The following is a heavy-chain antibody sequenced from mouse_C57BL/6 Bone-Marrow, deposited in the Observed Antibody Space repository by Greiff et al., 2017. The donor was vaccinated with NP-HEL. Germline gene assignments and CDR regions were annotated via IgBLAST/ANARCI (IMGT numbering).Heavy chain of an antibody. CDR1: GYTFTSYW. CDR2: IYPGSGST. Sequence: VKLQQPGAELVKPGASVKMSCKASGYTFTSYWITWVKQRPGQGLEWIGDIYPGSGSTNYNEKFKSKATLTVDTSSSTAYMQLSSLTSEDSAVYYCARYYESRGAGYFDVWGTGTTVTVSS. V-gene: IGHV1-55*01. CDR3: ARYYESRGAGYFDV. J-gene: IGHJ1*03. D-gene: IGHD1-1*01.